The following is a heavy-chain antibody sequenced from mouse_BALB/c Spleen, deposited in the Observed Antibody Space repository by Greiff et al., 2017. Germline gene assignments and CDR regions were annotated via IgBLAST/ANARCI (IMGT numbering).Heavy chain of an antibody. J-gene: IGHJ3*01. CDR3: ARQGGNYFFAY. D-gene: IGHD2-1*01. CDR1: GFTFSSYT. Sequence: EVKVEESGGGLVQPGGSLKLSCAASGFTFSSYTMSWVRQTPEKRLEWVAYISNGGGSTYYPDTVKGRFTISRDNAKNTLYLQMSSLKSEDTAMYYCARQGGNYFFAYWGQGTLVTVSA. CDR2: ISNGGGST. V-gene: IGHV5-12-2*01.